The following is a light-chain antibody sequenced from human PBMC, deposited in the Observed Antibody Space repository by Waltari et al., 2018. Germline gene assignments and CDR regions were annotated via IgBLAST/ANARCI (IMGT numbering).Light chain of an antibody. V-gene: IGKV3-11*01. CDR2: DAS. J-gene: IGKJ4*01. CDR3: QQRGKWPLT. Sequence: EIVLTQSPDTLSLSPGERATLSCRARQSVSNYLSWYQQKPGQAPRLLIYDASKTATGIPARFSGSGYGTDFTLTISTLEPEDFAVYYCQQRGKWPLTFGGGTKVEIK. CDR1: QSVSNY.